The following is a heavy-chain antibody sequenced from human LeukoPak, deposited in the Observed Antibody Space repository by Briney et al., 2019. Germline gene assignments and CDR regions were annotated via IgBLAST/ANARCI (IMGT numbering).Heavy chain of an antibody. J-gene: IGHJ2*01. V-gene: IGHV3-21*01. CDR1: GFTFSSYS. CDR2: ISSSSGYI. D-gene: IGHD4-23*01. Sequence: GGSLRLSCAASGFTFSSYSMNWVRQAPGKGLEWVSSISSSSGYIYYADSEKGRFTISRDNAKNSLFLQMNSLRAEDTAVYYCARADDYGGNSVFDLWGRGILVTVSS. CDR3: ARADDYGGNSVFDL.